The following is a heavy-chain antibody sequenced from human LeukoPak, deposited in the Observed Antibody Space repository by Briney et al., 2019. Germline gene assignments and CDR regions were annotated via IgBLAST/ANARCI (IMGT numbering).Heavy chain of an antibody. CDR2: INHSGST. CDR1: GVSFSGYY. Sequence: SETLSLTCAVYGVSFSGYYWSWIRQPPGKGLEWIGEINHSGSTNYNPSLKSRVTISVDTSKNQFSLKLSSVTAADTAVYYCARSIPVVTAPPCDWGQGTLVTVSS. D-gene: IGHD2-21*02. V-gene: IGHV4-34*01. J-gene: IGHJ4*02. CDR3: ARSIPVVTAPPCD.